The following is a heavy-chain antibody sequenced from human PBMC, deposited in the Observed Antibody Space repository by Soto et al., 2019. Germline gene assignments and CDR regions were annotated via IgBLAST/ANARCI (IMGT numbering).Heavy chain of an antibody. D-gene: IGHD5-18*01. CDR1: GGSISSGGYY. J-gene: IGHJ4*02. CDR2: IYYSGST. CDR3: AREEQLWVHGSFDY. Sequence: SETLSLTCTVSGGSISSGGYYWSWIRQHPGKGLEWIGYIYYSGSTYYNPSLKSRVTISVDTSKNQFSLKLSSVTAADTAVYYCAREEQLWVHGSFDYWGQGTLVTVSS. V-gene: IGHV4-31*03.